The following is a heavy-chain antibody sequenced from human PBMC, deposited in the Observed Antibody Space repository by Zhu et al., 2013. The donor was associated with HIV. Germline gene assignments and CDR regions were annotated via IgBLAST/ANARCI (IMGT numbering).Heavy chain of an antibody. D-gene: IGHD6-13*01. CDR3: ARARSSSWVVYGVAFDI. CDR2: INHSGST. Sequence: QVQLQQWGAGLLKPSETLSLTCAVYGGSFSGYYWCWIRQPPGKGLEWIGEINHSGSTNYNPSLKSQVTISVDTSKNQFSLKPSSVTAADTAVYYCARARSSSWVVYGVAFDIWGQGDNG. J-gene: IGHJ3*02. CDR1: GGSFSGYY. V-gene: IGHV4-34*01.